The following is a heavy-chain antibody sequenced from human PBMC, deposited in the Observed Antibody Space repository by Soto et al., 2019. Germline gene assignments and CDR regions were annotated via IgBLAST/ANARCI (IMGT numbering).Heavy chain of an antibody. CDR1: GGSISISNW. J-gene: IGHJ4*02. Sequence: PSETLSLTCAVSGGSISISNWWICVREPPGKGLEWIGEIYHSGSTNYNPSLKSRVTISVDKSKNQFSLKLSSVTAADTAVYYCARWYYYDSSCYYFDYWGQGTLVTVSS. CDR3: ARWYYYDSSCYYFDY. D-gene: IGHD3-22*01. CDR2: IYHSGST. V-gene: IGHV4-4*02.